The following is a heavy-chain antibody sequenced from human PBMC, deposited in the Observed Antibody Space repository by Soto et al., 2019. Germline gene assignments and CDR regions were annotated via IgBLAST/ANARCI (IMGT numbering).Heavy chain of an antibody. V-gene: IGHV4-4*07. D-gene: IGHD6-19*01. CDR3: AREYTETVAGPTPYYFDY. J-gene: IGHJ4*02. Sequence: QVQLQESGPGLVKPSETPSLTCSVSRDSISNNYWSWIRQPAVKGLEWIGRIYISGDTNYNPSLKSRVTMSVDTSKNQFSLKLSSVTAADTAVYYCAREYTETVAGPTPYYFDYWGQGTLVTVSA. CDR2: IYISGDT. CDR1: RDSISNNY.